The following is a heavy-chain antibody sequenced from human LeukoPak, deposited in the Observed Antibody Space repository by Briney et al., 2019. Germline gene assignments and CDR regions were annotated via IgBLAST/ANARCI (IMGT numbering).Heavy chain of an antibody. V-gene: IGHV4-39*07. J-gene: IGHJ4*02. CDR1: GGSISSSSYY. CDR2: IYYSGST. Sequence: PLETLSLTCTVSGGSISSSSYYWGWIRQPPGKGLEWIGSIYYSGSTYYNPSLKSRVTISVDTSKNQFSLKLSSVTAADTAVYYCARGSVGIGFDYWGQGTLVTVSS. CDR3: ARGSVGIGFDY. D-gene: IGHD1-26*01.